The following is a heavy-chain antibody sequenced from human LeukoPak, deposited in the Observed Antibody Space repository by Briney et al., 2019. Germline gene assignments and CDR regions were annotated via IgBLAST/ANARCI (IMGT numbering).Heavy chain of an antibody. CDR2: LKSKTDGATR. CDR1: GFTVTDAW. V-gene: IGHV3-15*01. J-gene: IGHJ4*02. Sequence: GGSLRLSCAASGFTVTDAWMSWVRQSPGKGLEWVGRLKSKTDGATRDYAAAVKGRFTMSRDVSKKTFYLQMDSLQTEDTAVYFCATVRVNDYIWGTYRYSYFDYWGQGTLVTVSS. CDR3: ATVRVNDYIWGTYRYSYFDY. D-gene: IGHD3-16*02.